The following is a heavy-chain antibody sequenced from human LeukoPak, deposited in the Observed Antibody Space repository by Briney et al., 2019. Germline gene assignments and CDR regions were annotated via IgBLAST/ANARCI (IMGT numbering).Heavy chain of an antibody. J-gene: IGHJ3*02. Sequence: SETLSLTCTVSGGSNRRGDYYWSWIRQPPGKGLEWIGYIYYSGSPYYNPSLKSRVTISVDTSKHQFSLKLSSVTAADTAVYYCARGGVVSRAFDIWGQGTMVTVSS. D-gene: IGHD3-3*01. V-gene: IGHV4-30-4*01. CDR2: IYYSGSP. CDR3: ARGGVVSRAFDI. CDR1: GGSNRRGDYY.